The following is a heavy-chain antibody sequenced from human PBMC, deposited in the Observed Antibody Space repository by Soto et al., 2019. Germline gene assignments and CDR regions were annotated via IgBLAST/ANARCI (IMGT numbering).Heavy chain of an antibody. CDR1: GGSISSYY. V-gene: IGHV4-59*08. D-gene: IGHD6-13*01. CDR3: ARGIAAAEYDY. Sequence: SETLSLTCTVSGGSISSYYWSWIRQPPGKGLEWIGYIYYSGSTDYNPSLKSRVTISVDTSKNQFSLKLSSVTAADTAVYYCARGIAAAEYDYWGQGTLVTVSS. CDR2: IYYSGST. J-gene: IGHJ4*02.